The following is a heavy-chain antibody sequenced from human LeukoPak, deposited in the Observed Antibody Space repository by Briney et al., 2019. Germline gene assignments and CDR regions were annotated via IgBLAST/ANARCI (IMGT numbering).Heavy chain of an antibody. Sequence: GASVKVSCKASGYTFTDFYMHWVRQAPGQGLEWMGWINPNSGGTNYAQKFQGWVTMTRDTSISTAYMELSRLRSDDTAVYYCAREAFYSGSYRRSFDYWGQGTLVTVSS. CDR3: AREAFYSGSYRRSFDY. V-gene: IGHV1-2*04. D-gene: IGHD1-26*01. J-gene: IGHJ4*02. CDR2: INPNSGGT. CDR1: GYTFTDFY.